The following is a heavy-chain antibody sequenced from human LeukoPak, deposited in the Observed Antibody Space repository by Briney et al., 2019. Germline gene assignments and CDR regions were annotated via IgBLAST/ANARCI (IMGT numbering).Heavy chain of an antibody. V-gene: IGHV4-30-2*01. CDR1: GGSISSGGYS. CDR2: IYHSGST. CDR3: ARVAYYYDSSGAHGAFDI. Sequence: SETLSLTCAVSGGSISSGGYSWSWIRQPPGKGLEWIGYIYHSGSTYYNPSLKSRVTISVDRSKNQFSLKLSSVTAADTAVYYCARVAYYYDSSGAHGAFDIWGQGTVVTVSS. D-gene: IGHD3-22*01. J-gene: IGHJ3*02.